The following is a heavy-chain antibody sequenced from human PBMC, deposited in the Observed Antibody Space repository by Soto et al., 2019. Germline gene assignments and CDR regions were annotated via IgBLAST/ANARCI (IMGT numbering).Heavy chain of an antibody. CDR1: GGSISSSSYY. CDR2: IYYSGST. J-gene: IGHJ4*02. V-gene: IGHV4-39*01. CDR3: ARLGDPDSGWYGGRDY. D-gene: IGHD6-19*01. Sequence: QLQLQESGPGLVKPSETLSLTCTVSGGSISSSSYYWGWIRQPPGKGLEWIGSIYYSGSTYYNPSLKSRVTISVDTSKNQFSLKLSSVTAADTAVYYCARLGDPDSGWYGGRDYWGQGTLVTVSS.